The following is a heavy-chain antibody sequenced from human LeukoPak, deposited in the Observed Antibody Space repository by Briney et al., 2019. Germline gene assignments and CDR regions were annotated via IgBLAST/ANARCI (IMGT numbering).Heavy chain of an antibody. D-gene: IGHD3-22*01. J-gene: IGHJ4*02. V-gene: IGHV1-3*01. Sequence: ASVKVSCKASGYTFTSYAMHWVRQAPGQRLEWMGWINAGNGNTKYSQKFQGRVTMTEDTSTDTAYMELSSLRSEDTAVYYCATSTRSGYYQWGLDYWGQGTLVTVSS. CDR2: INAGNGNT. CDR1: GYTFTSYA. CDR3: ATSTRSGYYQWGLDY.